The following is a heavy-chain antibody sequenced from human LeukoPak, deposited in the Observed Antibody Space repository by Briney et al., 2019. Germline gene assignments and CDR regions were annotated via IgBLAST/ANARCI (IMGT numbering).Heavy chain of an antibody. CDR1: GFTFSSYA. CDR3: AKWGKTGTTYPYAFDI. CDR2: ISYDGSNK. V-gene: IGHV3-30*07. J-gene: IGHJ3*02. Sequence: PGRSLRLSCAASGFTFSSYAMHWVRQAPGKGLEWVAVISYDGSNKYYADSVKGRFTISRDNPKNTLYLQMNSLRAEDTAVYYCAKWGKTGTTYPYAFDIWGQGTMVTVSS. D-gene: IGHD1-1*01.